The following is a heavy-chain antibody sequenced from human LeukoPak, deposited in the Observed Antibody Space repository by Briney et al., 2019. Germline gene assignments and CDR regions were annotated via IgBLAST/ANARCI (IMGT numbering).Heavy chain of an antibody. CDR3: ARDAGYCSSTSCYTDDY. Sequence: ASVKVSCKASGYTFTSYDINWVRQATGQGLEWMGWMNPNSGNTGYAQKFQGRVTMTRNTSISTAYMELSSLRSEDTAVYYCARDAGYCSSTSCYTDDYWGQGTPVTVSS. CDR2: MNPNSGNT. D-gene: IGHD2-2*02. V-gene: IGHV1-8*01. CDR1: GYTFTSYD. J-gene: IGHJ4*02.